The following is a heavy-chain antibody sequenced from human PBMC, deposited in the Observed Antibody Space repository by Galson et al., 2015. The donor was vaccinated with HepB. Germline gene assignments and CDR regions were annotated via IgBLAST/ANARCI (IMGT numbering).Heavy chain of an antibody. V-gene: IGHV3-7*01. J-gene: IGHJ4*02. D-gene: IGHD1-26*01. CDR3: ARDVYSGNYSVFDY. CDR2: IEHDGSEK. CDR1: GFTFSRSW. Sequence: SLRLSCAASGFTFSRSWMNWVRQAPGKGLEWVANIEHDGSEKNYVDSVKGRFTISRDNAKNSLYLQMNSLRAEDTAVYCCARDVYSGNYSVFDYWGPGTLVTVSS.